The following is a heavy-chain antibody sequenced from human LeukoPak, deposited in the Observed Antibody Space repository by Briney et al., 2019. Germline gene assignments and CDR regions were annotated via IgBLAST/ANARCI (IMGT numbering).Heavy chain of an antibody. J-gene: IGHJ4*02. CDR1: GFTFSLYT. V-gene: IGHV3-21*06. CDR3: VRDAFGAHFDY. Sequence: GGSLRLSCIASGFTFSLYTMNWVRQAPGKGLEWVSTLTPGGDNIHYADSVKGRFTISRDNSKNSLYLQMNSLRADDTAVYYCVRDAFGAHFDYWGQGTLVTVSS. CDR2: LTPGGDNI. D-gene: IGHD3-16*01.